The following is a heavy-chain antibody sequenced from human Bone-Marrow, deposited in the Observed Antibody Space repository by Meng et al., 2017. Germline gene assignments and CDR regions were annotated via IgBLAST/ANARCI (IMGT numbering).Heavy chain of an antibody. CDR2: IIPIFGTA. V-gene: IGHV1-69*06. CDR3: ARAWNYYDSSGYYYYFDY. Sequence: VPFGAEVKKPGSSVKVLCKASGGTFSSYAISWVRQAPGQGLEWMGGIIPIFGTANYAQKFQGRVTITADKSTSTAYMELSSLRSEDTTVYYCARAWNYYDSSGYYYYFDYWGQGTLVTVSS. J-gene: IGHJ4*02. CDR1: GGTFSSYA. D-gene: IGHD3-22*01.